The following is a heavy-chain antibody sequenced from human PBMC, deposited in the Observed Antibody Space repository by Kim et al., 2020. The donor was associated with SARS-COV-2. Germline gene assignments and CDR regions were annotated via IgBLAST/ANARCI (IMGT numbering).Heavy chain of an antibody. D-gene: IGHD3-22*01. J-gene: IGHJ4*02. CDR3: ARDLWPETYYYDSSGYAD. CDR2: ISSSSSYI. CDR1: GFTFSSYS. V-gene: IGHV3-21*01. Sequence: GGSLRLSCAASGFTFSSYSMNWVRQAPGKGLEWVSFISSSSSYIYYADSVKGRFTISRDNAKNSLYLQMNSLRAEDTAVYYCARDLWPETYYYDSSGYADWGQGTLVTVSS.